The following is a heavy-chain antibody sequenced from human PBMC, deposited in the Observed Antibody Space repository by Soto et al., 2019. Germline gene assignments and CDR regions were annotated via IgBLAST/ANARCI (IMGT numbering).Heavy chain of an antibody. V-gene: IGHV1-46*01. CDR1: GYTFTTYY. D-gene: IGHD4-17*01. CDR2: INPSAGGT. CDR3: ARDWRLDYGDPNWFDP. J-gene: IGHJ5*02. Sequence: QVQLVQSGAEVRKPGASVTVSCKASGYTFTTYYLHWVRQAPGQGHEWMGIINPSAGGTRYAQKFQGRVTMTRDTSTSTVYMELSSLRSEDTAMYYCARDWRLDYGDPNWFDPWGQGTLVTVSS.